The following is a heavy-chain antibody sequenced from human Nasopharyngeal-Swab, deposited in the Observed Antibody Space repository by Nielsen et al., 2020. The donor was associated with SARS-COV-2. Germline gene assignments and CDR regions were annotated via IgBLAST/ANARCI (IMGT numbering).Heavy chain of an antibody. CDR3: ARANSGSYFDY. D-gene: IGHD1-26*01. CDR2: IYYSGST. J-gene: IGHJ4*02. V-gene: IGHV4-31*02. Sequence: RRESPGKGLEWIGYIYYSGSTYYNPSLKSRVTISVDTSKNQFSLKLSSVTAADTAVYYCARANSGSYFDYWGQGTLVTVSS.